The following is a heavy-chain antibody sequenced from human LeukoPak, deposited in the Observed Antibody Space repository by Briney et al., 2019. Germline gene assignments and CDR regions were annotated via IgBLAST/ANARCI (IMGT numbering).Heavy chain of an antibody. CDR2: IRGSDGST. CDR1: GFPFSTYA. V-gene: IGHV3-23*01. CDR3: AKDVYGDYGGLDY. Sequence: GSLRLSCAASGFPFSTYAMSWVRQAPGKGLEWVSSIRGSDGSTYYADSVKGRFAISRDNSKNTLYLQMNSLRAEDTAVYYCAKDVYGDYGGLDYWGQGTLVTVSS. J-gene: IGHJ4*02. D-gene: IGHD4-17*01.